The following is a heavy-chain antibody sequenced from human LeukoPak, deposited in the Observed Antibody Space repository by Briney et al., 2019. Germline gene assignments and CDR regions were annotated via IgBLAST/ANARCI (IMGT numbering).Heavy chain of an antibody. Sequence: HPGGSLRLSCAASGFTFSNYWMHWVRHAPGKGPVWVSRINSDGNITTYADSVKGRFTISRDNSKNTLYLQMNSLRAEDTAVYYGAKSHYFDYWGQGTLVTVSS. CDR2: INSDGNIT. CDR3: AKSHYFDY. V-gene: IGHV3-74*01. CDR1: GFTFSNYW. J-gene: IGHJ4*02.